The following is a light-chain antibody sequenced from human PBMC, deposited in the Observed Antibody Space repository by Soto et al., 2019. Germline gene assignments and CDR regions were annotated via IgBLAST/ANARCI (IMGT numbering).Light chain of an antibody. CDR3: QQSYSTPPIT. CDR1: RSISSY. Sequence: IQMTQYKYSLSGSVGDRVTITCRASRSISSYLHWYQQKPGKAPKLLIYAASSLQSGVPSRFSGSGSGTDFTLTISSLQPEDFATYYCQQSYSTPPITFGQGTRLEIK. J-gene: IGKJ5*01. CDR2: AAS. V-gene: IGKV1-39*01.